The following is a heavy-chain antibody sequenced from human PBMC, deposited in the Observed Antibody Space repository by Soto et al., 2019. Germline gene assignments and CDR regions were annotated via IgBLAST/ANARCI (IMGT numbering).Heavy chain of an antibody. CDR3: ARVSSSIVVVPDYGMDV. Sequence: QVQLVQSGVEVKKPGASVKVSCKASGYTFISHGITGVRQAPGQGLEWMGWISGKNGNTNYAQKLQGRVTLTTDTSTSTADMELRSLRSDDTAVYYCARVSSSIVVVPDYGMDVWGQGTTVTVSS. CDR2: ISGKNGNT. CDR1: GYTFISHG. J-gene: IGHJ6*02. V-gene: IGHV1-18*04. D-gene: IGHD2-15*01.